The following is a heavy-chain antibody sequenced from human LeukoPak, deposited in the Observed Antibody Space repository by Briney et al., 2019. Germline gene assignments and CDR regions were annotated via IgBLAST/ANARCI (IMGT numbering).Heavy chain of an antibody. Sequence: GRSLRLSCAASGFTFDDYAMHWVRHAPGKGLEWVSGISWNGGSIGYADSVKGRFTISRDNAKNSLYLQVNSLRAEDMALYYCAKSYYYGSGSPDDAFDIWGQGTMVTVSS. CDR3: AKSYYYGSGSPDDAFDI. J-gene: IGHJ3*02. CDR2: ISWNGGSI. D-gene: IGHD3-10*01. V-gene: IGHV3-9*03. CDR1: GFTFDDYA.